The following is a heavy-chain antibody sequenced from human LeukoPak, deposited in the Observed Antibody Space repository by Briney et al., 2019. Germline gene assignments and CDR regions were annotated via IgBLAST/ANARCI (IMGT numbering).Heavy chain of an antibody. D-gene: IGHD4-11*01. Sequence: TGGTLRLSCAASGFIFNTYGLSWVRQAPGKGLEWVSYISSSGSTIYYADSVKGRFTISRDNAKNSLYLQMNSLRAEDTAVYYCASGDYSKIAAFDYWGQGTLVTVSS. CDR2: ISSSGSTI. CDR1: GFIFNTYG. V-gene: IGHV3-48*04. J-gene: IGHJ4*02. CDR3: ASGDYSKIAAFDY.